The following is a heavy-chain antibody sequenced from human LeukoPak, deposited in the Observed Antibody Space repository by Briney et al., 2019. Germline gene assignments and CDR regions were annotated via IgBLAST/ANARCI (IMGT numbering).Heavy chain of an antibody. V-gene: IGHV3-7*04. CDR3: TRVGYIDEGIDY. CDR1: GFTFNNYW. J-gene: IGHJ4*02. Sequence: GGSLRLSCAASGFTFNNYWMSWVRQAPGKGLEWVANIKQDGSKKSYVDSVKGRFTISRDNAKNSLYLQMNSLRAEDTAIYYCTRVGYIDEGIDYWGQGTLVTVSS. CDR2: IKQDGSKK. D-gene: IGHD5-24*01.